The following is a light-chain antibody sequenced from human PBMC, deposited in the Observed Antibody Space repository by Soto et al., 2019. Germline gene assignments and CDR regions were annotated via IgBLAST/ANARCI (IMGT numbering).Light chain of an antibody. Sequence: IVLTQSPGTLSLSPGERATLSCRASQSVSSNHLAWYQQKPGQAPRLLIYGGSSRATGIPVRFSGSGSETDFTLTITRLEPEDFALYYCQQYLSLPVTFGQGTRLEI. CDR2: GGS. CDR1: QSVSSNH. CDR3: QQYLSLPVT. J-gene: IGKJ5*01. V-gene: IGKV3-20*01.